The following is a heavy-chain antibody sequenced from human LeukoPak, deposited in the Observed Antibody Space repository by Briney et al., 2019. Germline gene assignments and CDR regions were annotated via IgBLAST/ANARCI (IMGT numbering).Heavy chain of an antibody. CDR2: ISYIGST. Sequence: SETLSLTCAVSDNSFSSHYWTWIRQPPGKGLEWIGYISYIGSTNYNPSLKSRVTISIDTSKNQFSLKLTSATAADTAVYYCARDLVTVTKGFDIWGQGTMVSVSS. CDR3: ARDLVTVTKGFDI. D-gene: IGHD4-17*01. V-gene: IGHV4-59*11. J-gene: IGHJ3*02. CDR1: DNSFSSHY.